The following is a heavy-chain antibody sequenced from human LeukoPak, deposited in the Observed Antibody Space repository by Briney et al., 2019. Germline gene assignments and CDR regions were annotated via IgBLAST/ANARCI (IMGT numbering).Heavy chain of an antibody. J-gene: IGHJ4*02. Sequence: GGSLRLSCAASGFTFSDYYMSWIRQAPGKGLEWVSYISSSGSTIYYADSVKGRFTISRDNAKNSLYLQMNSLRAEDTAVYYCARETRGYCSSTSCQYFDYWGQGTLVTVSS. V-gene: IGHV3-11*01. CDR1: GFTFSDYY. CDR3: ARETRGYCSSTSCQYFDY. CDR2: ISSSGSTI. D-gene: IGHD2-2*01.